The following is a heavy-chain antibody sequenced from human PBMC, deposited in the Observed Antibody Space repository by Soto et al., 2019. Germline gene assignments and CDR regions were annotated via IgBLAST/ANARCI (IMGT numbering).Heavy chain of an antibody. CDR1: GGSISSGGYY. V-gene: IGHV4-31*03. CDR3: ARAMVRANNWFDP. J-gene: IGHJ5*02. Sequence: SETLSLTCTVSGGSISSGGYYWSWIRQHPGKGLEWIGYIYYSGSTYYNPSLKSRVTISVDTSKNQFSLKLSSVTAADTAVYYCARAMVRANNWFDPWGQGTLVTVSS. CDR2: IYYSGST. D-gene: IGHD3-10*01.